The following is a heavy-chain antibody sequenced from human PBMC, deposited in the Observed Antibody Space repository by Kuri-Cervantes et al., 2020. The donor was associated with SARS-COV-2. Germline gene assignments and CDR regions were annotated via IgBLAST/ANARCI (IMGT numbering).Heavy chain of an antibody. V-gene: IGHV4-30-2*01. J-gene: IGHJ4*02. CDR3: ARVKRITIFGVSTNKAYYFDY. CDR2: IYHSGST. D-gene: IGHD3-3*01. CDR1: GGSISSGGYS. Sequence: SCAVSGGSISSGGYSWSWIRQPPGKGLEWIGYIYHSGSTYYNPSLKSRVTISVDRSKNQFSLKLSSVTAADTAVYYCARVKRITIFGVSTNKAYYFDYWGQGTLVTVSS.